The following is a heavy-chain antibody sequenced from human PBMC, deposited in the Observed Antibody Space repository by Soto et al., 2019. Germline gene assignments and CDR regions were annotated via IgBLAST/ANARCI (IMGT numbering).Heavy chain of an antibody. Sequence: SETLSLTCAVSGGSISSSNWWSWVRQPPGKGLEWIGEIYHSGSTNYNPSLKSRVTMSVDKSKNQFSLKLSSVTAADTAVYYCARDRSTSYYYDNWYFDLWGRGTLVTVSS. D-gene: IGHD3-22*01. CDR2: IYHSGST. CDR3: ARDRSTSYYYDNWYFDL. V-gene: IGHV4-4*02. CDR1: GGSISSSNW. J-gene: IGHJ2*01.